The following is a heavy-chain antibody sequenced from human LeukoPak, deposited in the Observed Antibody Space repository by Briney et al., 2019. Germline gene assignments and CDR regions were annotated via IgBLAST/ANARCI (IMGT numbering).Heavy chain of an antibody. CDR1: GFTFSSYW. Sequence: PWGSLRLSCAASGFTFSSYWMHWVRQAPGKGLLWVSRINSDGSSTTYADSVKGRFTISRDNAKNTLYLQMNSLRAEDTAVYYCARGLRFWSGYYNAFDIWGQGTMITVSS. J-gene: IGHJ3*02. CDR3: ARGLRFWSGYYNAFDI. CDR2: INSDGSST. V-gene: IGHV3-74*01. D-gene: IGHD3-3*01.